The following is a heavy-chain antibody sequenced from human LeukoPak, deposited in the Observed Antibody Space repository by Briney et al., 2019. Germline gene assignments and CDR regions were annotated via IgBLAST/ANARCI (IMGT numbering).Heavy chain of an antibody. CDR1: GGTFSSYA. D-gene: IGHD4-17*01. V-gene: IGHV1-69*13. CDR3: ARVSGYGDLNWFDP. Sequence: GASVKVSCKASGGTFSSYAISWVRQAPGQGLEWMGGIIPIFGTANYAQKFQGRVTITADESTSTAYMELSSLRSEDTAVYYCARVSGYGDLNWFDPWGQGTLVTVSS. J-gene: IGHJ5*02. CDR2: IIPIFGTA.